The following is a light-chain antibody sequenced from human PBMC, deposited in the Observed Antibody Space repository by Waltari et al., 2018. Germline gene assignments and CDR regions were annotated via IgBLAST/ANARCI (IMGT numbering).Light chain of an antibody. CDR3: AAWDNSLNGV. CDR1: SSNIGNNY. Sequence: QSVLTQPPSVSGTPGQRVTISCSGSSSNIGNNYVYWYRQLPGAAPKLLIFRDNQRPSGLPDRFSASKSVTSASLAISGLRSEDEADYYCAAWDNSLNGVFGGGTKLTVL. CDR2: RDN. J-gene: IGLJ3*02. V-gene: IGLV1-47*01.